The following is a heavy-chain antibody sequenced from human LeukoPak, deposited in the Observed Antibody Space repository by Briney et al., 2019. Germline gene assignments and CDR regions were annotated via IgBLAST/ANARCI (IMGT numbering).Heavy chain of an antibody. CDR1: GGSISSGGYY. V-gene: IGHV4-31*03. CDR2: IYYSGST. J-gene: IGHJ3*02. Sequence: SETLSLTCTVSGGSISSGGYYWSWIRQHPGKGLEWIGYIYYSGSTDYNPALKSRFTMSVDTSKNQFSLKLSSVTAADTAVYYCASADYDMAFDIWGQGTMVTVSS. CDR3: ASADYDMAFDI. D-gene: IGHD3-9*01.